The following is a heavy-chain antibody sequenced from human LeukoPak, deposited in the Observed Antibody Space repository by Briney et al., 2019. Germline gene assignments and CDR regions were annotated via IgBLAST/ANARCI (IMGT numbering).Heavy chain of an antibody. CDR1: GYTFTGYY. CDR3: AGTRPLLEWSEGAFDI. CDR2: INPNSGGT. Sequence: ASVKVSCKASGYTFTGYYMHWLRQAPGQGLEWMGWINPNSGGTNYAQKFQGRVTMTRDTSISTAYMELSRLRSDDTAVYYCAGTRPLLEWSEGAFDIWGQGTMVTVSS. D-gene: IGHD3-3*01. V-gene: IGHV1-2*02. J-gene: IGHJ3*02.